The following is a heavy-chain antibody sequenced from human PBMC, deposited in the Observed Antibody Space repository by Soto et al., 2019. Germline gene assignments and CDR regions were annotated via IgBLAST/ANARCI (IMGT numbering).Heavy chain of an antibody. CDR3: ARGLGYSSSDFDY. J-gene: IGHJ4*02. V-gene: IGHV4-34*01. D-gene: IGHD6-13*01. Sequence: SETLSLTCAVYGGSFSGYYWSWIRQPPGKGLEWIGEINHSGSTNYNPSLKSRVTISVDTSKNQFSLKLSSVTAADTAVYYCARGLGYSSSDFDYWGQGTLVTVSS. CDR2: INHSGST. CDR1: GGSFSGYY.